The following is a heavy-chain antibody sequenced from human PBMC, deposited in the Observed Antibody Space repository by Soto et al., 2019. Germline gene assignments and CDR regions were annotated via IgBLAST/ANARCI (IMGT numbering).Heavy chain of an antibody. D-gene: IGHD5-12*01. CDR2: ISGSGGST. CDR1: GFTFSSYA. Sequence: EVQLLESGGGLVQPGGSLRLSCAASGFTFSSYAMSWVRQAPGKGLEWVSAISGSGGSTYYADSVKGRFTISRDNSKNTLYLPMNSLRAEDTAVYYCAKGARDGYKAYYCDGMDVWGQGTTVTVSS. CDR3: AKGARDGYKAYYCDGMDV. V-gene: IGHV3-23*01. J-gene: IGHJ6*02.